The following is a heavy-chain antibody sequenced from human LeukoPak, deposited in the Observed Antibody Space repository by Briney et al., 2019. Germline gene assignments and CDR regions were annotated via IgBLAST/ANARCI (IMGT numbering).Heavy chain of an antibody. V-gene: IGHV4-39*01. J-gene: IGHJ4*02. CDR1: GGSISSSSYY. Sequence: SETLSLTCTVSGGSISSSSYYWGWIRQPPGKGLEWIGSIYYSGSTYYNPSLKSRVTISVDTPKKFSLKLSSVTAADTAVYYCARHAIDSSGYYLDYFDYWGQGTLVTVS. D-gene: IGHD3-22*01. CDR3: ARHAIDSSGYYLDYFDY. CDR2: IYYSGST.